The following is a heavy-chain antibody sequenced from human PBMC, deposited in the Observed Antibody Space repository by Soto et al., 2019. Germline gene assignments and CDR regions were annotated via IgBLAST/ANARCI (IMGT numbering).Heavy chain of an antibody. J-gene: IGHJ4*01. V-gene: IGHV3-33*01. D-gene: IGHD6-13*01. CDR1: GFTFSRYG. Sequence: QVQLVESGGGVVQPGRSLRLSCAASGFTFSRYGMHWVRQAPGKGLEWVAVIWYDGSNKYYADSVMGRFTISRDNSKNTLYLQMDSLRAEVTAVYYCARSRLLYSSSPYYYFDYWGHGTLVTVSS. CDR2: IWYDGSNK. CDR3: ARSRLLYSSSPYYYFDY.